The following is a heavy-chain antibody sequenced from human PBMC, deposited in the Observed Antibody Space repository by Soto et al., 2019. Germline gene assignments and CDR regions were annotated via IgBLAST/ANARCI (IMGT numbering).Heavy chain of an antibody. D-gene: IGHD2-2*01. CDR2: IWYDGSNK. CDR3: ARPLGCDAPFAS. Sequence: GGSLRHSCAASGFTFSSYGMHWVRQAPGKGLEWVAVIWYDGSNKYYADSVKGRFTISRDNSKNTLYLQMNSLRAEDTAVYYCARPLGCDAPFASWGQGTMVTV. CDR1: GFTFSSYG. J-gene: IGHJ3*02. V-gene: IGHV3-33*01.